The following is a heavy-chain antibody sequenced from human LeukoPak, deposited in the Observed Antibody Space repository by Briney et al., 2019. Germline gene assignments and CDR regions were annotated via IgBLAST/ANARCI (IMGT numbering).Heavy chain of an antibody. CDR1: GVTFSTYV. Sequence: PWGSLRLSCSASGVTFSTYVMHWLRQAPGKGLEYVSAISAYGRSPSYADLVRGRFTISRDHSRNTLCLPMNSLGAHDTTLYYFVKDSTGESARYLSFWGQGTQVTVSS. D-gene: IGHD3-16*01. V-gene: IGHV3-64D*08. J-gene: IGHJ4*02. CDR2: ISAYGRSP. CDR3: VKDSTGESARYLSF.